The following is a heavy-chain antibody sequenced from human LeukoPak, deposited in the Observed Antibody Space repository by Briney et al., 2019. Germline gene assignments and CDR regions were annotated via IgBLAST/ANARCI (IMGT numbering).Heavy chain of an antibody. CDR1: GYTFTGYY. CDR3: ARDSRLEYQLRDLDY. D-gene: IGHD2-2*01. V-gene: IGHV1-2*02. CDR2: INPNSGGT. Sequence: ASVKVSCKASGYTFTGYYMHWVRQAPGQGFEWMGWINPNSGGTNYAQKFQGRVTMTRDTSISTAYMELSRLRSDDTAVYYCARDSRLEYQLRDLDYWGQGTLVTVSS. J-gene: IGHJ4*02.